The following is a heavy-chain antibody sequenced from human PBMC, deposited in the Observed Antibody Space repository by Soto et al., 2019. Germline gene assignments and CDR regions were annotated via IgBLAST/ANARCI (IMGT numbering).Heavy chain of an antibody. Sequence: DVQLVESGGGLVKPGGSLRLSCVASGPTFSTYGMNWIRQTPGKGLEWVSSITSSGSYIHYADSVQGRFTVSRDNAKNSMYLQMNSLRVEDTAVYSCARDESAGSSTSNWGQGTLVTVSS. V-gene: IGHV3-21*01. CDR1: GPTFSTYG. J-gene: IGHJ4*02. CDR3: ARDESAGSSTSN. D-gene: IGHD2-2*01. CDR2: ITSSGSYI.